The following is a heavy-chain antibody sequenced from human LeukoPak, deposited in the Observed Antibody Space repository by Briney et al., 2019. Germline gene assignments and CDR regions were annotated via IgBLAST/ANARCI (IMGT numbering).Heavy chain of an antibody. J-gene: IGHJ4*02. CDR1: GDSIRNYY. CDR3: ARGGGSPEF. CDR2: IYHTGDT. Sequence: SETLSLTCTVSGDSIRNYYWSWIRQAPGKGLEWIGYIYHTGDTKCNPSLKSRVTISIDTAKNQFSLKLSSVTAADTAVYYCARGGGSPEFWGQGTQVTVSS. D-gene: IGHD1-26*01. V-gene: IGHV4-59*01.